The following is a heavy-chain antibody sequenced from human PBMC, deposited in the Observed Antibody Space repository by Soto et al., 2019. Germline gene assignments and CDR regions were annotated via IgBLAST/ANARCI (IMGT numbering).Heavy chain of an antibody. D-gene: IGHD6-19*01. CDR3: AKEGSSGWYSGWYNYYYYGIDV. J-gene: IGHJ6*02. V-gene: IGHV3-30*18. CDR2: LSSDGSIN. Sequence: GGSLRLSCAASGFTFSSYCMRWVRQAPGKGLEWVAVLSSDGSINYTADSEKGRFTISRDNTKNTLYLQMNSLGAEDTAVYYCAKEGSSGWYSGWYNYYYYGIDVWGQGTTVTVSS. CDR1: GFTFSSYC.